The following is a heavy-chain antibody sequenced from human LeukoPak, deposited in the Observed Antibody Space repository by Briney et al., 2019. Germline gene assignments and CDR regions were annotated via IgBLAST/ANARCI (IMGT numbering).Heavy chain of an antibody. D-gene: IGHD1-20*01. V-gene: IGHV3-30*18. Sequence: GGSLRLSCAASGVTFSSYGMHWVRQAPGKGLEWEAVISYDGSNKYYADSVKGRFTISRDNSKNTLYLQMNSLRAEDTAVYYCAKGEGYNWNDVVDYWGQGTLVTVSS. CDR3: AKGEGYNWNDVVDY. CDR2: ISYDGSNK. CDR1: GVTFSSYG. J-gene: IGHJ4*02.